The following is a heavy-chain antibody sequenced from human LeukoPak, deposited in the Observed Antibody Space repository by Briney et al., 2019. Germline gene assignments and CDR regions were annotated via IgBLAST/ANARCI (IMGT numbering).Heavy chain of an antibody. D-gene: IGHD6-13*01. V-gene: IGHV1-2*02. CDR2: INPNSGGT. Sequence: ASVKVSCKASGYTFTGYYMHWVRQAPGQGLEWMGWINPNSGGTNYAQKFQGRVTMTRDTSISTAYMELSRLRSDDTAVYYCARAGLIAAAGIGQDYWGQGTLVTVSS. J-gene: IGHJ4*02. CDR1: GYTFTGYY. CDR3: ARAGLIAAAGIGQDY.